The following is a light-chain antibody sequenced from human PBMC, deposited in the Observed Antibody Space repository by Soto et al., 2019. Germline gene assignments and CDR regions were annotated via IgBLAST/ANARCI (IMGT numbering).Light chain of an antibody. CDR2: GAS. CDR1: QSVGSTS. J-gene: IGKJ4*02. CDR3: QVYTNS. V-gene: IGKV3-20*01. Sequence: EIVLTQSPGTLYMSPGERATISCRASQSVGSTSLAWYKQRPGQAPRLLIYGASSRATGIPERFSGSGSGTEFTLTISRLEPEDLAVYYCQVYTNSFGGGNKVDIK.